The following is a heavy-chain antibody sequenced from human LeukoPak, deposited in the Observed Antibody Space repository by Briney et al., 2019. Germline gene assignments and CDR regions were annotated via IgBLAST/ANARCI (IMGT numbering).Heavy chain of an antibody. J-gene: IGHJ3*02. Sequence: ASVKVSCKASGGTFSSYAISWVRQAPGQGLEWMGIINPSGGSTSYAQKFQGRVTMTRDTSTSTVYMELSSLRSEDTAVYYCASYCGGDCYSDAFDIWGQGTMVTVSS. V-gene: IGHV1-46*01. CDR1: GGTFSSYA. D-gene: IGHD2-21*02. CDR2: INPSGGST. CDR3: ASYCGGDCYSDAFDI.